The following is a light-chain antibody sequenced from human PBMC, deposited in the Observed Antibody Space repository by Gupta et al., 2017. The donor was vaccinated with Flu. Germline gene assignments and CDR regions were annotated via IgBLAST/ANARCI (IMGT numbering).Light chain of an antibody. Sequence: DIQMTQSPSSLSASVGDRVIITCRASQSISNSLGWYQQKPQKAPKSLIYGASSLQNGGPSRFSGSGSGTDFTLTISSLQPEDFGTYYCRQYKSYPITFGQGTRLEIK. CDR2: GAS. CDR3: RQYKSYPIT. J-gene: IGKJ5*01. V-gene: IGKV1D-16*01. CDR1: QSISNS.